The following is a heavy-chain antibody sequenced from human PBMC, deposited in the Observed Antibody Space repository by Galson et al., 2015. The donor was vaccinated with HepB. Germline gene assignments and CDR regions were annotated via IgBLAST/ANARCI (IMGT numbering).Heavy chain of an antibody. CDR1: GYTFSSYG. Sequence: SVKVSCKASGYTFSSYGISWVRQAPGQGLEWLGWISAYNGNTNYAQKLQGRVTMTTDTSTSTAYMELRSLRSVDTAVYYCARDLYGSGTDYWGQGTLVTVSS. D-gene: IGHD3-10*01. V-gene: IGHV1-18*01. J-gene: IGHJ4*02. CDR2: ISAYNGNT. CDR3: ARDLYGSGTDY.